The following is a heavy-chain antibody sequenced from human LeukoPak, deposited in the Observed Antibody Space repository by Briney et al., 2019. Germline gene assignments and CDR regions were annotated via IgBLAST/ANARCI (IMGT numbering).Heavy chain of an antibody. V-gene: IGHV4-31*03. CDR2: IYYSGST. Sequence: SETLSLTCTVSGGSISSGGYYWSWIRQHPGKGPEWIGYIYYSGSTYYNPSLKSRVTISVDTSKNQFSLKLSSVTAADTAVYYCAREYSSSNHWIDPWGQGTLVTVSS. D-gene: IGHD6-6*01. CDR1: GGSISSGGYY. CDR3: AREYSSSNHWIDP. J-gene: IGHJ5*02.